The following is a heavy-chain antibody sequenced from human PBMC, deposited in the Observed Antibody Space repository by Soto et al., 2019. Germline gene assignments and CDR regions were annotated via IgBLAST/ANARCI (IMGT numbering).Heavy chain of an antibody. CDR1: GLTVSSNY. CDR3: ATGGITIFGVPTFLTY. Sequence: PWGSLRLSCAASGLTVSSNYISFLRHSALKRLEWVSVIYSDGSTYYADSVKGRFSFSRDNSKNTLYLQMNRLRAEDTAVYYCATGGITIFGVPTFLTYWGQGTLVTVSS. V-gene: IGHV3-53*05. CDR2: IYSDGST. J-gene: IGHJ4*02. D-gene: IGHD3-3*01.